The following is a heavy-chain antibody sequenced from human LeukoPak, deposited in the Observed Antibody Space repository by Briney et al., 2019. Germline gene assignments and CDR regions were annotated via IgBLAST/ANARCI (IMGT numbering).Heavy chain of an antibody. J-gene: IGHJ4*02. D-gene: IGHD3-22*01. CDR2: IIPIFGTA. CDR1: GGTFSSYA. Sequence: SVKVSCKASGGTFSSYAISWVRQAPGQGLEWMGGIIPIFGTANHAQKFQGRITITADESTSTAYMELSSLRSEDTAVYYCATYYYDSSGYYSFDYWGQGTLVTVSS. CDR3: ATYYYDSSGYYSFDY. V-gene: IGHV1-69*13.